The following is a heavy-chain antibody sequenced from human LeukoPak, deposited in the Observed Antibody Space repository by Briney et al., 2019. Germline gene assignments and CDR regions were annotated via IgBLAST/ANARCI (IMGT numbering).Heavy chain of an antibody. Sequence: GGSLRLSCAASGFTFSSYAMSWVRQAPGKGLEWVSAISGSGGRIYYADSVKGRFTISRDKSKNTLYLQMNSLRAEDTAVYYCAKEMQVVVHRYGMDVWGQGTTVTVSS. CDR2: ISGSGGRI. J-gene: IGHJ6*02. D-gene: IGHD2-15*01. V-gene: IGHV3-23*01. CDR1: GFTFSSYA. CDR3: AKEMQVVVHRYGMDV.